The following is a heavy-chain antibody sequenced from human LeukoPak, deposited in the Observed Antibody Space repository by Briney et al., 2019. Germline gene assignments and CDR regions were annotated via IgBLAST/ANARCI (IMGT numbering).Heavy chain of an antibody. CDR2: ISGNSGNI. Sequence: GGSLRLSCAASGFTFSDYNMTWIRQAPGKGLQWVSYISGNSGNIYYADSVKGRFTISRDNAKNSLYLQMNSLEAEDTAVYYCARDLGYSYALRADYWGQGTLVTVSS. J-gene: IGHJ4*02. CDR3: ARDLGYSYALRADY. CDR1: GFTFSDYN. V-gene: IGHV3-11*04. D-gene: IGHD5-18*01.